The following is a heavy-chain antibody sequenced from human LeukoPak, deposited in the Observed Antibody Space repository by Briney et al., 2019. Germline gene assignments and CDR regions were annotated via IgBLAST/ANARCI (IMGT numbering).Heavy chain of an antibody. CDR3: ARIVYCSSTSCYGVDD. Sequence: HGESLEISCKGAGYIFSRYWIAWVRQMPGKGLGWMGIIYPGGSDSRYSPPFQDKVIISAYKSLTTAYLQRSILKASDNAMNYCARIVYCSSTSCYGVDDWGQGTLVTVSS. D-gene: IGHD2-2*01. J-gene: IGHJ4*02. V-gene: IGHV5-51*01. CDR1: GYIFSRYW. CDR2: IYPGGSDS.